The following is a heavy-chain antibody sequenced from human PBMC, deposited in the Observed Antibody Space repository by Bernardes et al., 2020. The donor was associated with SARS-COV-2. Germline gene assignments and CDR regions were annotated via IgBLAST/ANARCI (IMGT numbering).Heavy chain of an antibody. CDR1: GYSFTSYW. J-gene: IGHJ3*02. D-gene: IGHD4-4*01. CDR2: IYPGDSDT. Sequence: ALTLSCKGSGYSFTSYWIGWVRQLPGTGLEWMGIIYPGDSDTRYSPSFQGQVTISADKSISTAYLQWSRLKASDTAMFYCARRLQYVEAFDIWGQGTLVTGSS. V-gene: IGHV5-51*01. CDR3: ARRLQYVEAFDI.